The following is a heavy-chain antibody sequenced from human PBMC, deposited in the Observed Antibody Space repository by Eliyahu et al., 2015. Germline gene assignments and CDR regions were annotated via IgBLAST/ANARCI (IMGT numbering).Heavy chain of an antibody. CDR3: AKWGTGSKTFDI. Sequence: VQLLESGGGLVQPGGSLRLSCAASGFTFSNYGMSWVRQAPGKGLEWVSTISGSTGGXXXXATYYADSVKGRFTIARDNSKNTLYLQMNSLRAEDTAVYYCAKWGTGSKTFDIWGQGTMVTVSS. CDR2: ISGSTGGXXXXAT. D-gene: IGHD1-1*01. V-gene: IGHV3-23*01. J-gene: IGHJ3*02. CDR1: GFTFSNYG.